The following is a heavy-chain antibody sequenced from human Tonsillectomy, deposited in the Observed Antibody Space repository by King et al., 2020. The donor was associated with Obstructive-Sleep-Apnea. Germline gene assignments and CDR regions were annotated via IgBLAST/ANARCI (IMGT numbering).Heavy chain of an antibody. D-gene: IGHD6-13*01. CDR2: ISAYNGNT. V-gene: IGHV1-18*01. CDR1: GYTFTSYG. CDR3: ARVSSSWSNYYDYYGMDV. Sequence: QLVQSGAEVKKPGASVKVSCKASGYTFTSYGISWVRQAPGQGLEWMGWISAYNGNTNYAQKLQGRVTMTTDTSTSTAYMELRSLRSDDTAVYYCARVSSSWSNYYDYYGMDVWGQGTTVTVSS. J-gene: IGHJ6*02.